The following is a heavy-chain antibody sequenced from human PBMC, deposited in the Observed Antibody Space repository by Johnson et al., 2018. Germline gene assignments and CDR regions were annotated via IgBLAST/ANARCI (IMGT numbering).Heavy chain of an antibody. J-gene: IGHJ4*02. D-gene: IGHD5-18*01. V-gene: IGHV1-46*01. Sequence: QVQLVQSGAEVKKPGASVKVSCKASGYTFTNYYIHWVRQAPGQGLEWMGIIYHSGGSTHYAQRFQGRVSLTRDPSTRTGYMELSSLLSEDTAIYYCARDTAIISAEFFEYLGQGTPVTVSS. CDR2: IYHSGGST. CDR1: GYTFTNYY. CDR3: ARDTAIISAEFFEY.